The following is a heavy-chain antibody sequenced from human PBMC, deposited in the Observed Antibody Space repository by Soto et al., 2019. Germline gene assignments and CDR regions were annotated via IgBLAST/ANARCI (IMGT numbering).Heavy chain of an antibody. CDR1: GLNCSGSS. D-gene: IGHD3-22*01. V-gene: IGHV3-73*01. CDR2: SRSKANDYAT. Sequence: GGSLRLPCAASGLNCSGSSMHCVRQAYGKGLEWVARSRSKANDYATTYAASVKGRFTISRDESQNTTYLQMNSLKTEDPAIYYCGGLIYDSSNFSDHDYWGPGTLVPVS. J-gene: IGHJ4*02. CDR3: GGLIYDSSNFSDHDY.